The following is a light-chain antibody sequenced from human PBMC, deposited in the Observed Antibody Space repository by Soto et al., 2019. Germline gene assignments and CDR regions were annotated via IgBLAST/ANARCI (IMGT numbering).Light chain of an antibody. Sequence: DIVMTQSPLSLPVTPGEPASISCTSNQSLLNSNGHNYLDWYVQKPGQSPLLLSYLASNRASGVTDRFSGSGSGTDFTLRISRVEAADVGVYYCMQSLQTPVTFGPGTKVDLK. CDR1: QSLLNSNGHNY. J-gene: IGKJ3*01. V-gene: IGKV2-28*01. CDR2: LAS. CDR3: MQSLQTPVT.